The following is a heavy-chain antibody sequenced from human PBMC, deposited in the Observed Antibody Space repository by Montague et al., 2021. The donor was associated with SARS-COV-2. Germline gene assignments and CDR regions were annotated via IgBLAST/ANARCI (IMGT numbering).Heavy chain of an antibody. Sequence: SLRLSCAASGFTFDDYAMHWVRQAPGKGLEWVSGISWNSGSIGYADSVKGRFTISRDNAKNSLYLQMNSLRAEDTALYYCAFYGDYALDYWGQGTLVTVS. V-gene: IGHV3-9*01. CDR2: ISWNSGSI. D-gene: IGHD4-17*01. CDR1: GFTFDDYA. J-gene: IGHJ4*02. CDR3: AFYGDYALDY.